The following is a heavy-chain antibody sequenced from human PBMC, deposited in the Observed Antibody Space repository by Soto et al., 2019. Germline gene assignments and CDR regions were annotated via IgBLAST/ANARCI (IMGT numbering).Heavy chain of an antibody. CDR3: AREFGSGRSHGMDV. CDR1: GYTFTSYY. V-gene: IGHV1-46*04. D-gene: IGHD6-19*01. Sequence: ASVKVSCKASGYTFTSYYMHWVRQSPGQGLEWMGIINPSGDGTYYSDSVKGRFTISRDNAKNTLYLQMNSLRAEDTAVYYCAREFGSGRSHGMDVWGQGTTVTVSS. CDR2: INPSGDGT. J-gene: IGHJ6*02.